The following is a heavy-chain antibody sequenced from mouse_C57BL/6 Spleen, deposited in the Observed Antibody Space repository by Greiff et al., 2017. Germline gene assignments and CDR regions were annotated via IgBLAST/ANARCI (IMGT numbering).Heavy chain of an antibody. CDR2: IYPRDGST. CDR1: GYTFTSYD. D-gene: IGHD2-4*01. J-gene: IGHJ3*01. V-gene: IGHV1-85*01. Sequence: VKLQQSGPELVKPGASVKLSCKASGYTFTSYDINWVKQRPGQGLEWIGWIYPRDGSTKYNEKFKGKATLTVDTSSSTAYMELHSLTSEDSAVYFCAREVYDYLAWFAYWGQGTLVTVSA. CDR3: AREVYDYLAWFAY.